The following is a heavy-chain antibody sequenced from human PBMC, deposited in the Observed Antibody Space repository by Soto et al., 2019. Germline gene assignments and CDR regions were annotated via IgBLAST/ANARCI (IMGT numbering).Heavy chain of an antibody. J-gene: IGHJ6*02. V-gene: IGHV3-23*01. CDR1: GFTFSSYA. CDR2: ISGSGGNT. Sequence: LRLSCAASGFTFSSYAMSWVRQAPGKGLEWVSSISGSGGNTYYADSVKGRFTISRDNSKDTLFLQMNSLRAEDTAIYYCASRGYGPSYGLDVWGQGTTVTVSS. CDR3: ASRGYGPSYGLDV. D-gene: IGHD5-18*01.